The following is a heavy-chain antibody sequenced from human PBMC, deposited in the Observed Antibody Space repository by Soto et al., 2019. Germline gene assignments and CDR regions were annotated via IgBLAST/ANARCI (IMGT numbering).Heavy chain of an antibody. D-gene: IGHD5-18*01. CDR3: AKDTPIGYSYGNSFDY. CDR1: GFTFSNYV. CDR2: ISGSGGST. Sequence: HPGGSLRLSCAASGFTFSNYVMSWVRQAPGKGLEWVSDISGSGGSTYYADSVKGRFTISRDNSKNTLYLQMNSLRVEDTAVYYCAKDTPIGYSYGNSFDYWGQGTLVTVSS. V-gene: IGHV3-23*01. J-gene: IGHJ4*02.